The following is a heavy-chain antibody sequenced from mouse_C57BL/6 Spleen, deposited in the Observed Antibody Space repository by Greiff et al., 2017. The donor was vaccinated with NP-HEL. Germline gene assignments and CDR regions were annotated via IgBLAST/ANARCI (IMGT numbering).Heavy chain of an antibody. D-gene: IGHD1-1*01. CDR1: GYTFTSYW. CDR2: IHPNSGST. Sequence: QVQLKQPGAELVKPGASVKLSCTASGYTFTSYWMHWVKQSPGQGLEWIGMIHPNSGSTNYTETFKSKFTLTVDKSSRTAYMQLSILTSEDLAVYYCACTTVVASYYYAMDYWGQGTSVTVSS. CDR3: ACTTVVASYYYAMDY. J-gene: IGHJ4*01. V-gene: IGHV1-64*01.